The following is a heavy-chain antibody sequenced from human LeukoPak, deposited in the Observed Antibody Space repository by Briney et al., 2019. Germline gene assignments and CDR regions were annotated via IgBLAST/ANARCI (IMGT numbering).Heavy chain of an antibody. Sequence: GGSLRLSCAASGFTFSNFEMNWVRQAPGKGLEWVSYIDFSGSTIYYADSVKGRFTISRDNARNSLSLQMISLRAEDTAVYYCAREKGIMIRKMAFEMWGQGTMVTVSS. CDR2: IDFSGSTI. D-gene: IGHD3-16*01. CDR3: AREKGIMIRKMAFEM. CDR1: GFTFSNFE. J-gene: IGHJ3*02. V-gene: IGHV3-48*03.